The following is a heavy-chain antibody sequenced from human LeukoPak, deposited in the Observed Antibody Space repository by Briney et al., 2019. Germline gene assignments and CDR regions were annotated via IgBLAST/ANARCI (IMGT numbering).Heavy chain of an antibody. V-gene: IGHV3-30*18. Sequence: GGSLRLSCAASGFTFSNYAMHWVRQARGKGLEWVAVISYDGSNKYYADSVKGRFTISGDSSKNTLYLQMNSLRAEDTAVYYCAKVGGDSSVGDDYWGQGTLVTVSS. CDR1: GFTFSNYA. J-gene: IGHJ4*02. CDR3: AKVGGDSSVGDDY. CDR2: ISYDGSNK. D-gene: IGHD3-22*01.